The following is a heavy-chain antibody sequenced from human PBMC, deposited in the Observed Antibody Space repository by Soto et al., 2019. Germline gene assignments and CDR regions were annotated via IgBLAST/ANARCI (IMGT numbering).Heavy chain of an antibody. CDR2: ISYDGSNK. J-gene: IGHJ4*02. D-gene: IGHD2-2*01. Sequence: PGGSLRLSCAASEFTFSSYGMLRVRQAPGKGLEWVAVISYDGSNKYYADSVKGRFTISRDNSKNTLYLQMNSLRAEDTAVYYCSRGYCSSTSCPPRYWGQGTLVTVSS. V-gene: IGHV3-30*03. CDR3: SRGYCSSTSCPPRY. CDR1: EFTFSSYG.